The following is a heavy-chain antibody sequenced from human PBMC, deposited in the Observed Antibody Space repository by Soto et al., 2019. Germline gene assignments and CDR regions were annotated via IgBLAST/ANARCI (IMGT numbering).Heavy chain of an antibody. CDR2: ISGSGGST. D-gene: IGHD3-3*01. V-gene: IGHV3-23*01. CDR3: AKWSYLDY. CDR1: GFTFSSYA. J-gene: IGHJ4*02. Sequence: GGSLRLSCAASGFTFSSYAMSWVRQAPGKGLEWVSAISGSGGSTYYADSVKGRFSISRDTSRNTLYLQMNSLRADDTAIYYCAKWSYLDYWGQGTRVTVSS.